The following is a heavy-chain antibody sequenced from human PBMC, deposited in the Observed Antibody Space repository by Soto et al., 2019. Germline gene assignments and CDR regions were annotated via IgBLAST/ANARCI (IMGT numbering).Heavy chain of an antibody. J-gene: IGHJ6*04. D-gene: IGHD3-3*01. CDR1: GYTFTRYS. CDR3: ARGELTSFGAVAPKGEYCMYV. V-gene: IGHV1-3*01. CDR2: INAGNCNT. Sequence: QVQLVQSGAEVKKPGASVKVSCKASGYTFTRYSMHWVRQAPGQRLEWMGWINAGNCNTKYSQKVQGRVTITRDTSAGTAYMELSSMRSEGTAVYYWARGELTSFGAVAPKGEYCMYVRGNGTPVIVSS.